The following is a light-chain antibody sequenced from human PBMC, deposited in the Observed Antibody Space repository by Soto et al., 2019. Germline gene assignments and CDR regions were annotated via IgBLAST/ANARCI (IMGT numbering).Light chain of an antibody. V-gene: IGLV2-8*01. Sequence: SALTQPPSASGSPGQSVTISCTGTGSDVGKYNFVSWYQQHPGKAPKLMIYEVTKRPAGVPDRFSGFKSGNTASLTVSGLKAEDEAYYYCSSYAGSNNSVFGGGTKVTVL. CDR1: GSDVGKYNF. CDR3: SSYAGSNNSV. J-gene: IGLJ2*01. CDR2: EVT.